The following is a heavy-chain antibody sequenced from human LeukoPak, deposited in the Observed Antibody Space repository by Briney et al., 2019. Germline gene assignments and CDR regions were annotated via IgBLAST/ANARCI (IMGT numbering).Heavy chain of an antibody. Sequence: GASVKVSCKASGGTFSSYAISWVRQAPGQGLEWMGWISAYNGNTNYAQKLQGRVTMTTDTSTSTAYMELRSLRSDDTAVYYCARGLVGARAYGGIDYWGQGTLVTVSS. CDR1: GGTFSSYA. CDR2: ISAYNGNT. V-gene: IGHV1-18*01. D-gene: IGHD1-26*01. CDR3: ARGLVGARAYGGIDY. J-gene: IGHJ4*02.